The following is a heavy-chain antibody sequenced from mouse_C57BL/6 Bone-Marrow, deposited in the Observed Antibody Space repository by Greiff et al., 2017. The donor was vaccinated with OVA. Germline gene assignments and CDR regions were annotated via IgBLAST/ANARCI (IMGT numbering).Heavy chain of an antibody. Sequence: QVQLQQPGAELVKPGASVTLSCKASGYTFTDYEMHWVKQTPVHGLEWIGAIDPETGGTAYNQKFKGKAILTADKSSSTAYMELRSLTSEDSAVYYCTDPYSYAMDYWGQGTSVTVSS. CDR1: GYTFTDYE. D-gene: IGHD2-10*01. CDR2: IDPETGGT. J-gene: IGHJ4*01. V-gene: IGHV1-15*01. CDR3: TDPYSYAMDY.